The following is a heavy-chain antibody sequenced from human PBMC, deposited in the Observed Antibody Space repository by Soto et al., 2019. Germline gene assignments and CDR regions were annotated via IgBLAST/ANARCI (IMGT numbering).Heavy chain of an antibody. V-gene: IGHV3-53*01. D-gene: IGHD3-22*01. CDR2: IYSGGST. J-gene: IGHJ3*02. Sequence: PGWSLRLSCAASGFTVSSNYISWVRQAPWKGLEWVSVIYSGGSTYYADSVKGRFTISRDNSKNTLYLQMNSLRAEDTAVYYCARDGVIYYERSGYPTGDSDAFDIWGQGTMVTVSS. CDR1: GFTVSSNY. CDR3: ARDGVIYYERSGYPTGDSDAFDI.